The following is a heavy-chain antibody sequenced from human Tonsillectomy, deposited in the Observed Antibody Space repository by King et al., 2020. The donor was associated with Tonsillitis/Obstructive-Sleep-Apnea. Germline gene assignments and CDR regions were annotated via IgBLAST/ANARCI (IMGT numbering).Heavy chain of an antibody. CDR1: GGTFSSYA. CDR2: IIPIVGVA. Sequence: QLVQSGAEVKKPGSSVKVSCKAPGGTFSSYAISWVRQAPGQGLEWMGGIIPIVGVANYAQNFQGRVTITADKSKSTDYMELSSLRSEDTAVYYCARGTYYDSSGYYHFDYWGQGTLVTVSS. V-gene: IGHV1-69*10. CDR3: ARGTYYDSSGYYHFDY. J-gene: IGHJ4*02. D-gene: IGHD3-22*01.